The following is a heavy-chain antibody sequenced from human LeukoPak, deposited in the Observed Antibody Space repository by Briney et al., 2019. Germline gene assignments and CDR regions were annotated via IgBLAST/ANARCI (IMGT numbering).Heavy chain of an antibody. D-gene: IGHD4-17*01. CDR1: GFSFSSYT. CDR3: AKDGTVTTIYYYYYMDV. V-gene: IGHV3-23*01. CDR2: ISDRGSTT. J-gene: IGHJ6*03. Sequence: GGSLRLSCAASGFSFSSYTMSWVRQAPGKGLEWVSGISDRGSTTYYADSVKGRFTISRDNSKNTLYLQMNSLRAEDTAVYYCAKDGTVTTIYYYYYMDVWGKGTTVTVSS.